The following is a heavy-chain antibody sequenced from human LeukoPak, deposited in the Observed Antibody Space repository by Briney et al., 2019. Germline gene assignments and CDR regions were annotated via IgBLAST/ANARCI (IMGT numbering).Heavy chain of an antibody. CDR1: GFTFSNAW. V-gene: IGHV3-15*01. Sequence: MPGGKLRLSCAASGFTFSNAWMSWVRQAPGKGLEWVGRIKSKTDGGTTDYAAPVKGSFTISRDDSKNTLYLQMNRLKAEDTAVYYCTTVGRSNWNYVGSGYFDNLGAGTPGSVSS. CDR2: IKSKTDGGTT. CDR3: TTVGRSNWNYVGSGYFDN. D-gene: IGHD1-7*01. J-gene: IGHJ4*01.